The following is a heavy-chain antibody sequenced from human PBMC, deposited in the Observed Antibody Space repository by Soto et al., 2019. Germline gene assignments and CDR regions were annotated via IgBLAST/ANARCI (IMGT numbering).Heavy chain of an antibody. CDR1: GFTFSSYA. V-gene: IGHV3-23*01. Sequence: EVQLLESGGGLVQPGGSLRLSCAASGFTFSSYAMSWVRQAPGKGLEWVSAISGSGGSTYYADSVKGRFTISRDNSKNTLYLQMNSLRAEDTDVYYCAKDCVYPAVVTVQDYCGMDVWGQGTPVTVAS. CDR3: AKDCVYPAVVTVQDYCGMDV. CDR2: ISGSGGST. D-gene: IGHD5-18*01. J-gene: IGHJ6*02.